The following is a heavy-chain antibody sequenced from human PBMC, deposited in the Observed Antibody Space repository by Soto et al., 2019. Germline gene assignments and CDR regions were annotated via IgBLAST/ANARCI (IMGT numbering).Heavy chain of an antibody. CDR3: ARDLVLTGYSDYYYYGMDV. CDR1: GFTVSNNY. V-gene: IGHV3-53*01. CDR2: VYSGGST. D-gene: IGHD3-9*01. J-gene: IGHJ6*02. Sequence: GGSLRLSCAASGFTVSNNYMSWVRQAPGKGLEWVSVVYSGGSTYYADSVKGRFTISRDNSKNTVYLQMNSLRAEDMAVYYCARDLVLTGYSDYYYYGMDVWGQGTTVTVSS.